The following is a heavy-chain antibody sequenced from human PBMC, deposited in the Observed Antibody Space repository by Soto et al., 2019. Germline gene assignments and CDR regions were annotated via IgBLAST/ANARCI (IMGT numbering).Heavy chain of an antibody. CDR3: TRRYDFWSAYYDRHSDY. CDR1: GYSFSSFW. D-gene: IGHD3-3*01. Sequence: GESLKISYKGSGYSFSSFWISLVRQKHGKVLEWMVRIDPSDSYIKYSPSFEGLVTISADKSISTAYLQGSSLNTSDTAMYYCTRRYDFWSAYYDRHSDYWGQGTLVTVYS. J-gene: IGHJ4*02. V-gene: IGHV5-10-1*01. CDR2: IDPSDSYI.